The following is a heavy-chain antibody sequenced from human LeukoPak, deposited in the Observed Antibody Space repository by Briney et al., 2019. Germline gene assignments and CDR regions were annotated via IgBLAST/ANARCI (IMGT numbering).Heavy chain of an antibody. CDR2: IRGSGDT. J-gene: IGHJ5*02. CDR3: ARDRAVTEDWVEFDP. V-gene: IGHV3-66*03. CDR1: GFTVSNYY. D-gene: IGHD4-17*01. Sequence: GGSLRLSCAVSGFTVSNYYMNWVRQAPGKGLEWVSLIRGSGDTFYADSVKGRFTISRDDSKNMVYLQMKSLRVEGTAVYFCARDRAVTEDWVEFDPWGQGTLVTVSS.